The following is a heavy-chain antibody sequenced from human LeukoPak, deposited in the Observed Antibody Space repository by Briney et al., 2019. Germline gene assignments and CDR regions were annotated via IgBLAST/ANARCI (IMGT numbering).Heavy chain of an antibody. CDR1: GASISSYY. V-gene: IGHV4-59*01. CDR3: ARKRGYYGSGSFDY. CDR2: IYYTGST. J-gene: IGHJ4*02. Sequence: SESMSLSCSVSGASISSYYWSWVRQPPGKGLEWIAYIYYTGSTNYNPSLKSRVTISLDPSKNQFSLMVNSVTTTDTAVYYCARKRGYYGSGSFDYWGQGNPVTVSS. D-gene: IGHD3-10*01.